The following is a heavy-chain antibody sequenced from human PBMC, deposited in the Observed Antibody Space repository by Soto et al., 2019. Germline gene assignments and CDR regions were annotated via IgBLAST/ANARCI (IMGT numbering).Heavy chain of an antibody. D-gene: IGHD6-13*01. Sequence: SETLSLTCTVSGGSIRSYYWSWIRQPPGKGLEWIGYIYYSGSTNYNPSLKSRVTISVDTSKNQFSLKLSSVTAADTAVYYCARVRYSSSWLLDYWGQGTLVTVSS. J-gene: IGHJ4*02. CDR3: ARVRYSSSWLLDY. CDR2: IYYSGST. CDR1: GGSIRSYY. V-gene: IGHV4-59*01.